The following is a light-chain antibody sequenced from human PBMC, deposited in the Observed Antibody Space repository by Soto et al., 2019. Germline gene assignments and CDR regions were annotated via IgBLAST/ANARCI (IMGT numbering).Light chain of an antibody. CDR2: EVT. V-gene: IGLV2-8*01. CDR3: SSYAGSNEYV. Sequence: QSALTQHPSASGSPGQSVTISCTGTSIDVGSYNYVSWYQQHPGKAPKLMIYEVTKRPSGVPDRFSGSKSGNTASLTVSGLQAEDEADYYCSSYAGSNEYVFGTGTKVTVL. J-gene: IGLJ1*01. CDR1: SIDVGSYNY.